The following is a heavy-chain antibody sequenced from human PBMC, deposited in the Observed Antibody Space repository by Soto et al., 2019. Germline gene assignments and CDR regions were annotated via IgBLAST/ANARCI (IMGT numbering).Heavy chain of an antibody. V-gene: IGHV3-11*01. Sequence: PGGSLRLSCAASGFTFSDYYMSWIRQAPGKGLGWVSYISSSGSTIYYADSVKGRFTISRDNAKNSLYLQMNSLRAEDTAVYYCARFSCSSTSCPMYYFDYWGQGTLVTVTS. CDR2: ISSSGSTI. J-gene: IGHJ4*02. CDR3: ARFSCSSTSCPMYYFDY. D-gene: IGHD2-2*01. CDR1: GFTFSDYY.